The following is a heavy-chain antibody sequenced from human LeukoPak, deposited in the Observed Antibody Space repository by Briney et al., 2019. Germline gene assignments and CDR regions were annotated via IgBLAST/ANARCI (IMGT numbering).Heavy chain of an antibody. J-gene: IGHJ4*02. Sequence: GGSLRLSCAASGFTFSNYWMNWVRQAPGKGLEWVAYITGSSSSIYYADSVKGRFTISRDNAKNSLYLQMNSLRAEDTAVYYCATAGTPDYWGQGTLVTVSS. CDR3: ATAGTPDY. V-gene: IGHV3-48*01. D-gene: IGHD6-13*01. CDR2: ITGSSSSI. CDR1: GFTFSNYW.